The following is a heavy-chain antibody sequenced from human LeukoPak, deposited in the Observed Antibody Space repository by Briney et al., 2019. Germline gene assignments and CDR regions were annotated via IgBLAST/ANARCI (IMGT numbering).Heavy chain of an antibody. V-gene: IGHV4-39*01. Sequence: SETLSLTCTVSGGSISSSSYYWGWIRQPPGKGLEWIGSIYYSGSTYYNPSLKSRVTISVDTSKNQFSLKLNSVTATDTAVYYCVRQGWSNWFDPWGQGTLVTVSS. J-gene: IGHJ5*02. CDR2: IYYSGST. D-gene: IGHD2-15*01. CDR3: VRQGWSNWFDP. CDR1: GGSISSSSYY.